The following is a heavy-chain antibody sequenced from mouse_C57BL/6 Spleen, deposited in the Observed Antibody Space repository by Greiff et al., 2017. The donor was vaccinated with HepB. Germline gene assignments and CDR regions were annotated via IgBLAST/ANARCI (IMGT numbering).Heavy chain of an antibody. CDR2: IRSKSNNYAT. CDR1: GFSFNTYA. V-gene: IGHV10-1*01. Sequence: DVMLVESGGGLVQPKGSLKLSCAASGFSFNTYAMNWVRQAPGKGLEWVARIRSKSNNYATYYADSVKDRFTISRDDSESMLYLQMNNLKTEDTAMYYCVEEGYAMDYWGQGTSVTVSS. CDR3: VEEGYAMDY. J-gene: IGHJ4*01.